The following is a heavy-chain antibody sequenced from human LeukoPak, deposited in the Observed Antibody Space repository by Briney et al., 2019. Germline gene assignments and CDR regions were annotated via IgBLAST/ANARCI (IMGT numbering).Heavy chain of an antibody. CDR3: ARAFGSNHHCDY. Sequence: AGGSLRLSCAASGFTFSNYWMHWVRQAPGKGLVWVSRINSDGSSATYADSVKGRFTISRDNARNTLYLQMNSLRAEDTAVYYCARAFGSNHHCDYWGQGTLVTVSS. CDR2: INSDGSSA. D-gene: IGHD4-23*01. J-gene: IGHJ4*02. V-gene: IGHV3-74*01. CDR1: GFTFSNYW.